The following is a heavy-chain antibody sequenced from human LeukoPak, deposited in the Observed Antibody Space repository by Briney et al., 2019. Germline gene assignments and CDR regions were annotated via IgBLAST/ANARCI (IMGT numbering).Heavy chain of an antibody. V-gene: IGHV1-69*06. J-gene: IGHJ5*02. D-gene: IGHD2-2*01. CDR2: IIPIFGTA. CDR1: GGTFSSYA. Sequence: SVKVSCKASGGTFSSYAISWVRQAPGQGLEWMGGIIPIFGTANYAQKFQGRVTITADKSTSTAYMELSSLRSEDTAVYYCARDREEVPAATGGWFDPWGQGTLVTVSS. CDR3: ARDREEVPAATGGWFDP.